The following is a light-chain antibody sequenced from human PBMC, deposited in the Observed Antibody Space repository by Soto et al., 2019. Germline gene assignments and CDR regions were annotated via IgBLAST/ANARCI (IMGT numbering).Light chain of an antibody. CDR2: DAS. CDR3: QQYDGN. J-gene: IGKJ3*01. Sequence: DIQMTQSHTSLAASVGDRVNVTCRASQNINRWLAWYQQKPGKAPKVLIYDASSLESGVPSRFSGSGSGTEFTLTITSLQPDDFATYYCQQYDGNFGPGTKVDFK. CDR1: QNINRW. V-gene: IGKV1-5*01.